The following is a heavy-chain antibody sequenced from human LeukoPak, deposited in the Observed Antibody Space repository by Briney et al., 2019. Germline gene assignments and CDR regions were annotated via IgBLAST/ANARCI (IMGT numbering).Heavy chain of an antibody. Sequence: GASVKVSCKASGGTFSNYAISWVRQAPGQGLEWMGGIIPIFGTANYAQKFQGRVTITADESTSTAYMELSSLRSEDTAVYYCAIDYYDSSGYRDYWGQGTLVTVSS. D-gene: IGHD3-22*01. V-gene: IGHV1-69*13. CDR1: GGTFSNYA. CDR2: IIPIFGTA. CDR3: AIDYYDSSGYRDY. J-gene: IGHJ4*02.